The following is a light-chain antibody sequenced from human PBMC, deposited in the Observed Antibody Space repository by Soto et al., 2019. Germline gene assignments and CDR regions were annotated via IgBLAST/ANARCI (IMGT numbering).Light chain of an antibody. Sequence: QSVLTQPASVSGSPGQSITISCTGTSSDVGGYNYVSWYQQHPGKAPKLLICDGSNRPSGVSNRFSGSKSGNTASLTISGLQAEDEADYYCSSYTSISTYVVFGGGTQLT. CDR1: SSDVGGYNY. J-gene: IGLJ2*01. CDR3: SSYTSISTYVV. V-gene: IGLV2-14*03. CDR2: DGS.